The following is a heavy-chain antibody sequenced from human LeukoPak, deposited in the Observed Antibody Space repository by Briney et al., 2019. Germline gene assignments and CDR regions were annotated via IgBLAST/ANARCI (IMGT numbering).Heavy chain of an antibody. CDR2: INPNSGGT. CDR1: GYTFTSYY. D-gene: IGHD2-15*01. Sequence: AASVKVSCKPSGYTFTSYYIHWVRQAPGQGLEWMGWINPNSGGTNYAQKFQGRVTMTRDMSTSTVYMELSSLRSEDTAVYYCARQRKEDVGCSGGSCYSTAHYYYYMDVWGKGTTVTVSS. J-gene: IGHJ6*03. V-gene: IGHV1-2*02. CDR3: ARQRKEDVGCSGGSCYSTAHYYYYMDV.